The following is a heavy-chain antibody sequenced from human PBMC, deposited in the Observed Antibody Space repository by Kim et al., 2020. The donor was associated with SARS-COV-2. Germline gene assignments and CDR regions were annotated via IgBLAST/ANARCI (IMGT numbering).Heavy chain of an antibody. CDR3: ARHTLELNWFDP. CDR2: IYYSGST. Sequence: SETLSLTCTVSGGSISSSSYYWGWIRQPPGKGLEWIGSIYYSGSTYYNPSLKSRVTISVDTSKNQFSLKLSSVTAADTAVYYCARHTLELNWFDPWGQGTLVTVSS. D-gene: IGHD1-7*01. J-gene: IGHJ5*02. CDR1: GGSISSSSYY. V-gene: IGHV4-39*01.